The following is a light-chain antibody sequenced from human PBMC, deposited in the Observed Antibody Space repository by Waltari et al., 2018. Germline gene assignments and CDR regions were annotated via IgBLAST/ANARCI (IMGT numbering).Light chain of an antibody. CDR2: WAS. V-gene: IGKV4-1*01. CDR3: QQYYTIPP. J-gene: IGKJ4*01. CDR1: QSVLHSTNNKNF. Sequence: DIVMTQFPDSLAVSLGERATINCKSSQSVLHSTNNKNFLAWFQQKPGQPPNLLMYWASTRESGVPDRFRGSGSGTDFTLTISSLQAEDVAVYYCQQYYTIPPFGGGTKVEIK.